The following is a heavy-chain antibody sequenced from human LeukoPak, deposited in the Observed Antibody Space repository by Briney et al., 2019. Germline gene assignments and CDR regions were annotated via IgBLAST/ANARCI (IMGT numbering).Heavy chain of an antibody. CDR2: ISSSSSYI. J-gene: IGHJ4*02. D-gene: IGHD3-22*01. Sequence: PGGSLRLSCAASGFTFSSYSMNWVRQAPGKGLEWVSSISSSSSYIYYADSVKGRFTISRDNAKNSLYLQMNSLGAEDTAVYYCARAYYYDSSGYYYPDYWGQGTLVTVSS. CDR3: ARAYYYDSSGYYYPDY. CDR1: GFTFSSYS. V-gene: IGHV3-21*01.